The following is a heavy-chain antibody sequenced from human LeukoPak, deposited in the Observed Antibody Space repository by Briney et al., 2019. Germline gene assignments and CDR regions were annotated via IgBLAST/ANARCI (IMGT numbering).Heavy chain of an antibody. CDR3: VRHVDACSTTSCRLHYSHYYYMDV. Sequence: SSETLSLTCTVSGGSISSSSYYWGWIRQPPGKGLEWIGNIYYSGTPYYNPSLKSRVTISVDTSKNQFSLKLSSVTAADTAVYYCVRHVDACSTTSCRLHYSHYYYMDVWGKGTTVTVSS. CDR1: GGSISSSSYY. J-gene: IGHJ6*03. V-gene: IGHV4-39*01. D-gene: IGHD2-2*01. CDR2: IYYSGTP.